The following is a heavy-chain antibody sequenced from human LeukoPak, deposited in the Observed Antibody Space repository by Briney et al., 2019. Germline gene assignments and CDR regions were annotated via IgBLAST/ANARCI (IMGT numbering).Heavy chain of an antibody. D-gene: IGHD3-10*01. V-gene: IGHV3-53*01. CDR1: GFTVSSNY. CDR2: IYSGGST. J-gene: IGHJ4*02. CDR3: TRFGDYGEY. Sequence: PGGSLRLSCAVSGFTVSSNYMSWVRQAPGKGLEWVSIIYSGGSTFYVRSVRGRFTISRDNPQNTVYLQMNSLRAEDSALYYCTRFGDYGEYWGQGTLVTVSS.